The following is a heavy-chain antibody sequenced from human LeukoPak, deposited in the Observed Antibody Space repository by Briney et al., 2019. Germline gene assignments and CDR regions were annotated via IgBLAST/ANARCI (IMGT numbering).Heavy chain of an antibody. V-gene: IGHV3-7*03. CDR3: ARVGWELRNLHFDP. CDR1: GFTFSDTW. Sequence: GGSLRLSCVGSGFTFSDTWMSWVRQAPGKGPEWVASIKKDGSQKYYVDSVKGRFTISRDNAHNSLYLQMNSLGVEDTAMYSCARVGWELRNLHFDPWGQGTLVTVSS. CDR2: IKKDGSQK. D-gene: IGHD1-7*01. J-gene: IGHJ5*02.